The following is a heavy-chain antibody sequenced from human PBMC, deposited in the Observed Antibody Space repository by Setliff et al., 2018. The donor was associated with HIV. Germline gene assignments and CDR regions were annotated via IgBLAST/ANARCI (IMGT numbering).Heavy chain of an antibody. D-gene: IGHD3-3*01. CDR3: ARGGGPTIFGLDP. V-gene: IGHV4-59*01. CDR1: GGSINSYY. J-gene: IGHJ5*02. Sequence: SETLSLTCTVSGGSINSYYWSWIRQPQGNGLEWLGYIYYSGTTNYNPSLKSRVTISVDTSNNQFSLKLSSLTAADTAVYYCARGGGPTIFGLDPWGQGTLVTVS. CDR2: IYYSGTT.